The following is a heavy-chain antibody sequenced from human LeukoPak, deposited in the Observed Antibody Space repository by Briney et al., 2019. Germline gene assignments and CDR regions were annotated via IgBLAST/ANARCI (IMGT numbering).Heavy chain of an antibody. CDR3: ARYVVYGSGKYYFDY. Sequence: SETLSLTCTVSGGPISSSNYFWSWIRQPPGQELEWIASINYGGTTYYNPSLKSRVTISVDTSKNQFSLRLSSVTAADTAVYLCARYVVYGSGKYYFDYWGQGSLVSVSS. CDR1: GGPISSSNYF. D-gene: IGHD3-10*01. J-gene: IGHJ4*02. V-gene: IGHV4-39*01. CDR2: INYGGTT.